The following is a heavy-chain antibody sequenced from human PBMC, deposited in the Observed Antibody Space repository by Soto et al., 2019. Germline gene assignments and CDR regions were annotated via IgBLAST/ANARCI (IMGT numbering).Heavy chain of an antibody. CDR1: GFTVSNTY. Sequence: GGSLRLSCAASGFTVSNTYMSWVRQAPGKGLEWVSVLYSGGNTYYADSVKGRFTISRDNSKNTLFLQMNSLRAEDTAVYYCARGVSGWSDWGQGTLVTVSS. J-gene: IGHJ4*02. D-gene: IGHD6-19*01. V-gene: IGHV3-66*01. CDR3: ARGVSGWSD. CDR2: LYSGGNT.